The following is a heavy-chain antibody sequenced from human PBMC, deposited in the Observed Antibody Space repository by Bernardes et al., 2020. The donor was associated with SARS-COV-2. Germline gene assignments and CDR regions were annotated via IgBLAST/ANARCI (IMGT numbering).Heavy chain of an antibody. J-gene: IGHJ4*02. CDR1: GFTFSNYG. CDR3: AKGTANLGDY. D-gene: IGHD3-10*01. V-gene: IGHV3-23*01. CDR2: ISGSGITT. Sequence: GGSLRLSCSASGFTFSNYGMTWIRQAPGKGLEWVSAISGSGITTYYADSVKGRFTISRDNSKSTLYLQMDSLTAEDTAVYYCAKGTANLGDYWGQGTLVSVSS.